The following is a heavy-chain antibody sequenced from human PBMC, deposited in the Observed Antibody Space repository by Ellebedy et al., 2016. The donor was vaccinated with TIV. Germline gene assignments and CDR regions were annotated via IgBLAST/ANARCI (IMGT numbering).Heavy chain of an antibody. D-gene: IGHD1-26*01. V-gene: IGHV4-4*02. CDR3: ARELSGNFFDF. J-gene: IGHJ4*02. Sequence: SETLSLTXAVSGDSISSSNWWSWVRQTPGKGLEWIGEIFHSGSTNYSQSLKSRVTMSIDKSKNQFSLELTSVTAADTAVYYCARELSGNFFDFWGQGTLVTVSS. CDR1: GDSISSSNW. CDR2: IFHSGST.